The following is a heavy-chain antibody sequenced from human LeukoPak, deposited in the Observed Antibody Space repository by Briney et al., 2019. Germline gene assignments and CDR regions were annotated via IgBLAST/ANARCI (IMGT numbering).Heavy chain of an antibody. Sequence: ASVKVSCKASGYTFTSYYMHWVRQAPGQGLEWMGIINPSGGSTSYAQKFQGRVTMTRDTSTSTVYMELSSLRSEDTAVYYCARGWLNTARSWDYMDVWGKGTTVTVFS. CDR1: GYTFTSYY. J-gene: IGHJ6*03. CDR2: INPSGGST. D-gene: IGHD5-18*01. CDR3: ARGWLNTARSWDYMDV. V-gene: IGHV1-46*01.